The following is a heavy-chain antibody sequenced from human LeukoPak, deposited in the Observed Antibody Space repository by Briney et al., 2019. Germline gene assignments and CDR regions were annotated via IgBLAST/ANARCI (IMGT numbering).Heavy chain of an antibody. CDR2: ISYDGSNK. J-gene: IGHJ2*01. D-gene: IGHD6-6*01. CDR3: ARDDSIAARLWPRHWYFDL. CDR1: GFTFSSYA. V-gene: IGHV3-30-3*01. Sequence: GRSLRLSCAASGFTFSSYAMHWVRQAPGKGLEWVAVISYDGSNKYYADSVKGRFTISRDNSKNTLYLQMNSLRAEDTAVYYCARDDSIAARLWPRHWYFDLWGRGTLVTVSS.